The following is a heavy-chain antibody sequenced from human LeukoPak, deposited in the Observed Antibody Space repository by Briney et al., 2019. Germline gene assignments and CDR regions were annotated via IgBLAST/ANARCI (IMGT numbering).Heavy chain of an antibody. J-gene: IGHJ5*02. Sequence: SETLSLTCAVYGGSFSGYYWSWIRQPPGKGLEWIGSIYYSGSTYCNPSLKSRVTISVDTSKNQFSLKLSSVTAADTAVYYCARLRYNWNPSFFDPWGQGTLVTVSS. V-gene: IGHV4-34*01. CDR2: IYYSGST. CDR1: GGSFSGYY. D-gene: IGHD1-20*01. CDR3: ARLRYNWNPSFFDP.